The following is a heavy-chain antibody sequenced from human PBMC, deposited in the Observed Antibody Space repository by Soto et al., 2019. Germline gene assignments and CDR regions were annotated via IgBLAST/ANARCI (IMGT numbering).Heavy chain of an antibody. CDR3: ARDSRFLEWFEVDY. V-gene: IGHV3-33*01. D-gene: IGHD3-3*01. Sequence: QVQLVESGGGVVQPGRSLRLSCAASGFTFSSYGMHWVRQAPGKGLEWVAVIWYDGSNKYYADSVKGRFTISRDNSKNTLYLQTYSLRAVDTAVYYCARDSRFLEWFEVDYWGQGTLVTVSS. CDR2: IWYDGSNK. CDR1: GFTFSSYG. J-gene: IGHJ4*02.